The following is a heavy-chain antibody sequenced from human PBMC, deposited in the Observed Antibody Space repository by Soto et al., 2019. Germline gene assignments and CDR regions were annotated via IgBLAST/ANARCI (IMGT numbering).Heavy chain of an antibody. D-gene: IGHD1-7*01. CDR3: ASRDPGTSVDY. CDR2: ICRTGST. J-gene: IGHJ4*02. Sequence: QVQLQESGPGLVKPSGTLSLTCAVSGGSFTSNNWWTWVRQPPGQGVEWIGEICRTGSTNYNPSLKSRVTISLDKSENQFSLKVTSLTAADTAVYYCASRDPGTSVDYWGQGTLVTVSS. V-gene: IGHV4-4*02. CDR1: GGSFTSNNW.